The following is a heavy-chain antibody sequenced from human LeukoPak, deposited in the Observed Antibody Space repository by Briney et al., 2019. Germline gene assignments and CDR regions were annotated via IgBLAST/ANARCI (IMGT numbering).Heavy chain of an antibody. CDR3: AKDKRVGATPFDY. V-gene: IGHV3-23*01. Sequence: GGSLRLSCAASGFTFSSYAMSWVRQAPGKGLEWVSTISGSGDSTYYADSAKGRFTISTDNSKNTLYLQVNSLRADDTAVYYCAKDKRVGATPFDYWGQGNLVTVSS. D-gene: IGHD1-26*01. CDR1: GFTFSSYA. CDR2: ISGSGDST. J-gene: IGHJ4*02.